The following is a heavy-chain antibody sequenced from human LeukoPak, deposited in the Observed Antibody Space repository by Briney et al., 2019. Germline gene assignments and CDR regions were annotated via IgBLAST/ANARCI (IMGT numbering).Heavy chain of an antibody. D-gene: IGHD3-10*01. Sequence: SETLSLTCTVSGGPITTYYLSWIRQSAGMGLEWIGRISGSGVITYNPSLKSRVILSLDTSNNHFSLKLISVTAADMAVYYCARDSGTTGEVKFDPWGQGTLVTVSS. CDR1: GGPITTYY. J-gene: IGHJ5*02. CDR3: ARDSGTTGEVKFDP. CDR2: ISGSGVI. V-gene: IGHV4-4*07.